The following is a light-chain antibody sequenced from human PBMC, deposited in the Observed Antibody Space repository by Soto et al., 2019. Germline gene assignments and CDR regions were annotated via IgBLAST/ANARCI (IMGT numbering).Light chain of an antibody. Sequence: QSVLTQPASVSGSPGQSITISCTGTSSDVGGYNYVSWYQLHPGKAPKLIISEVRNRPSGVSLRFSGYKSGNTASLTISGLQAEDEADYFCSSYTSDSNPYVFGTGTKVTVL. J-gene: IGLJ1*01. V-gene: IGLV2-14*01. CDR3: SSYTSDSNPYV. CDR1: SSDVGGYNY. CDR2: EVR.